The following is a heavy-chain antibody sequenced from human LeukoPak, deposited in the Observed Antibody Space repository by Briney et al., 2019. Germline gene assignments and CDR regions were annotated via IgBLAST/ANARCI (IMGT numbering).Heavy chain of an antibody. CDR2: VWHDGSNR. Sequence: GSLRLSCTAPGFTFSSYAIHWIRQAPGKGLEWVALVWHDGSNRYYSEAVKGRFTISRDNSKNTLYLQMNSLRAEDTAVYYCAKGSSWADWGQGTLVTVSS. CDR1: GFTFSSYA. V-gene: IGHV3-30*02. J-gene: IGHJ4*02. CDR3: AKGSSWAD. D-gene: IGHD6-13*01.